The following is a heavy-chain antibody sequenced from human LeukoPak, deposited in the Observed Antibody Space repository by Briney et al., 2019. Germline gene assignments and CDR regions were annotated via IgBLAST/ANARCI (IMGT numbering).Heavy chain of an antibody. V-gene: IGHV1-2*02. CDR3: ARDAYSSSSDFDY. D-gene: IGHD6-6*01. CDR1: GYTFTGYY. CDR2: INPNSGGT. J-gene: IGHJ4*02. Sequence: ASVKVSCMASGYTFTGYYMHWVRQAPGQGLEWMGWINPNSGGTNYAQKFQGRVTMTRDTSISTGYMELSRLRSDDTAVYYCARDAYSSSSDFDYWGQGTLVTVSS.